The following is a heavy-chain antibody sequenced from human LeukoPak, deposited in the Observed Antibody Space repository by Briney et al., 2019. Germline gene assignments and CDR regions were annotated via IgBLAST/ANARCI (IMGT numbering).Heavy chain of an antibody. CDR1: GFTFSSYA. Sequence: PGGSLRLSCASSGFTFSSYAMSWVRQAPGKGLEWVSAISGSGGSTYYADSVKGRFTISRDNSKNTLYLQMNSLRAEDTAVYYCAKTRAHTSAFDYWGQGTLVTVSS. J-gene: IGHJ4*02. CDR3: AKTRAHTSAFDY. CDR2: ISGSGGST. V-gene: IGHV3-23*01.